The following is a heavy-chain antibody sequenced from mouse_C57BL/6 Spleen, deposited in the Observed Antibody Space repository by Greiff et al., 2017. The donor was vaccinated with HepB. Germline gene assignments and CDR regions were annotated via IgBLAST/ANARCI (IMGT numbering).Heavy chain of an antibody. CDR1: GYTFTGYW. J-gene: IGHJ1*03. D-gene: IGHD1-2*01. CDR3: ARHYYGVGWYFDV. Sequence: QVQLQQSGAELMKPGASVKLSCKATGYTFTGYWIEWVKQRPGHGLEWIGEILPGSGSTNYNEKFKGKATFTADTSSNTAYMQISSLTTEDSAIYYCARHYYGVGWYFDVWGTGTTVTVSS. CDR2: ILPGSGST. V-gene: IGHV1-9*01.